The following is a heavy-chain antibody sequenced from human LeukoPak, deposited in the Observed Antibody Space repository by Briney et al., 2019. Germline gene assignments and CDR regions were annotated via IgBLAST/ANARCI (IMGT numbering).Heavy chain of an antibody. Sequence: GGSLRLSCAASGFTFRTYGMHWVRQAPGKGLEWVAFIRYDGSNEYYTDSVKGRFTVSRDNSKSTLYLQMNSLRAEDTAVYFCARDNMGFDYWGQGTLVTVSS. J-gene: IGHJ4*02. CDR3: ARDNMGFDY. CDR2: IRYDGSNE. V-gene: IGHV3-30*02. D-gene: IGHD2/OR15-2a*01. CDR1: GFTFRTYG.